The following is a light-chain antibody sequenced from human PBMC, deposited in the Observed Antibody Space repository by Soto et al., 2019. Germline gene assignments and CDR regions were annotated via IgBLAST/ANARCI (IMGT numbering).Light chain of an antibody. CDR1: QSVGGN. CDR3: QQSNDWRSIT. Sequence: EIVMTQSPATLSVSPGERATRSCWASQSVGGNLAWYQPRPGQAPRLLIFAASTRATGIPARFSGSGSGTEFTLSIRNVQSEDLAVYYCQQSNDWRSITFGQGTRLEI. CDR2: AAS. J-gene: IGKJ5*01. V-gene: IGKV3-15*01.